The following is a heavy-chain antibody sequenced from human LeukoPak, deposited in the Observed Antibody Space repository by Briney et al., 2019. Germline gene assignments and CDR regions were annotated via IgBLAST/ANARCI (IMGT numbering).Heavy chain of an antibody. J-gene: IGHJ4*02. D-gene: IGHD5-18*01. Sequence: GSLRLSCAASGFTFSSYAMSWVRQAPGKGLEWIGEINHSGSTNYNPSLKSRVTISVDTSKNQFSLKLSSVTAADTAVYYCARAGYSYGYWSKFDYWGQGTLVTVSS. CDR2: INHSGST. V-gene: IGHV4-34*01. CDR1: GFTFSSYA. CDR3: ARAGYSYGYWSKFDY.